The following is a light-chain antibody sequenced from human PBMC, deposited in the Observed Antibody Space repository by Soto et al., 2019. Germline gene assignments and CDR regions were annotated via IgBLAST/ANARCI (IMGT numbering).Light chain of an antibody. CDR1: QSVSSN. J-gene: IGKJ3*01. Sequence: EIVMTQSPATLSVSPGERATLSCRASQSVSSNLAWYQQKPGQAPRLLIYGASTRATAISARFSGSGSGTEFTLTISSLQSEDFAVYYCQHYNNWPFTFGPGTKVDIK. CDR3: QHYNNWPFT. V-gene: IGKV3-15*01. CDR2: GAS.